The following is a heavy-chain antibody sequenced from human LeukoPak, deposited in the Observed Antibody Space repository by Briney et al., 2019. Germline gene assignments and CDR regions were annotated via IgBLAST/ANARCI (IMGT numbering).Heavy chain of an antibody. CDR1: GFIFSDYY. CDR2: ISSSGSTI. V-gene: IGHV3-11*01. Sequence: GGSLRLSCAASGFIFSDYYMSWIRQAPGKGLEWVSYISSSGSTIYYADSVKGRFTISRDNAKNSLYLQMNSLRAEDTAVYYCARGTYYYDSSGYLPVYYFDYWGQGTLVTVSS. J-gene: IGHJ4*02. CDR3: ARGTYYYDSSGYLPVYYFDY. D-gene: IGHD3-22*01.